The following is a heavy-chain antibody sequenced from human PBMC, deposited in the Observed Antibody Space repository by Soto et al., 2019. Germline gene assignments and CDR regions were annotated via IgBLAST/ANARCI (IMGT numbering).Heavy chain of an antibody. J-gene: IGHJ6*02. D-gene: IGHD6-19*01. Sequence: PSETLSLTCTVSGGSISSYYWSWIRQPPGKGLEWIGYIYYSGSTNYNPSLKSRVTISVDTSKNQFSLKLSSVTAADTAVYYCARDTAVAGYYYYYGMDVWAKGPRSPSP. CDR1: GGSISSYY. CDR2: IYYSGST. CDR3: ARDTAVAGYYYYYGMDV. V-gene: IGHV4-59*01.